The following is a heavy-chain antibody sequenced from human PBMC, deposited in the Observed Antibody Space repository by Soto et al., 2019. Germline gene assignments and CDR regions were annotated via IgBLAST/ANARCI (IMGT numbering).Heavy chain of an antibody. CDR3: ARTVTEGYSSSYWFDP. Sequence: PSETLSLTCTVSGGSISSYYWSWIRQPPGKGLEWIGYIYYSGSANYNPSLKSRVTISVDTSKNQFSLKLSSVTAADTAVFYCARTVTEGYSSSYWFDPWGQGTLVTVSS. CDR2: IYYSGSA. D-gene: IGHD6-6*01. CDR1: GGSISSYY. V-gene: IGHV4-59*01. J-gene: IGHJ5*02.